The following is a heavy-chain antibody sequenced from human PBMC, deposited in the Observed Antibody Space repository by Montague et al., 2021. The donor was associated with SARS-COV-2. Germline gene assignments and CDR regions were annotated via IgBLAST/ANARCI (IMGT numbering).Heavy chain of an antibody. CDR3: ARGDIVVVPAALGIAFYYYYYRDV. CDR1: GGSFSGYY. CDR2: INHSGST. Sequence: SETLSLTCAVYGGSFSGYYWSWIRQPPGKGLEWIGEINHSGSTNYNPSLKSRVTISVDTSKNQFSLKLSSVTAADTAVYYCARGDIVVVPAALGIAFYYYYYRDVWGKGTRVTVSS. J-gene: IGHJ6*03. D-gene: IGHD2-2*01. V-gene: IGHV4-34*01.